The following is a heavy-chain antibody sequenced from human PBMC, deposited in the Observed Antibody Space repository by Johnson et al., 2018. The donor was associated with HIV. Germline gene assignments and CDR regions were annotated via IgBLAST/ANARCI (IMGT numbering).Heavy chain of an antibody. CDR1: GFTFDDYG. CDR2: IYSGGST. J-gene: IGHJ3*02. V-gene: IGHV3-66*04. CDR3: ARPHSGQYQYAFDI. D-gene: IGHD5-12*01. Sequence: VQLVESGGGLVRPGGSLRLSCAASGFTFDDYGMSWVRQAPGKWLEWVSVIYSGGSTYYADSVKGRFTISRDNSKNTLYLQMNSLRAEDTALYHCARPHSGQYQYAFDIWGQGTKVTVSS.